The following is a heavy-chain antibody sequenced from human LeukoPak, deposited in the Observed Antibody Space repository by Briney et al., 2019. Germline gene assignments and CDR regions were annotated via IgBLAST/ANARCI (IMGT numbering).Heavy chain of an antibody. V-gene: IGHV3-53*01. D-gene: IGHD6-6*01. CDR1: GFTVSSNY. CDR2: IYSGGST. CDR3: ARDNAPYTSSSSGLGLFDY. J-gene: IGHJ4*02. Sequence: GGSLRLSCAASGFTVSSNYMSWVRQAPGKGLEWVSVIYSGGSTYYADSVKGRFTISRDNSKNTLYLQMNSLRAEDTAVYYCARDNAPYTSSSSGLGLFDYWGQGTLVTVSS.